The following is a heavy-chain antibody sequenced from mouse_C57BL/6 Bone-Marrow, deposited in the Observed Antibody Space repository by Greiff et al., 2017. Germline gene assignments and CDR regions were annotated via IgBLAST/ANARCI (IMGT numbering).Heavy chain of an antibody. Sequence: VQLQQPGAELVKPGASVKLSCKASGYTFTSYWMHWVKQRPGQGLEWIGMIHPNSGSTNYNEKFKGQATLTVDKSSSTAYMQLSSLTSEDCAVYYCAIFFHDYAVDYWGQGTTITVSS. CDR2: IHPNSGST. J-gene: IGHJ4*01. CDR3: AIFFHDYAVDY. V-gene: IGHV1-64*01. CDR1: GYTFTSYW.